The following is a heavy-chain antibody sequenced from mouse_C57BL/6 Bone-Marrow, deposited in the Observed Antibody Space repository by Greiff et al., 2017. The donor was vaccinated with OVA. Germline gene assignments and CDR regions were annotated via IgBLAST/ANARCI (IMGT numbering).Heavy chain of an antibody. CDR3: ARDYYSNYRWYFDV. V-gene: IGHV7-1*01. CDR1: GFTFSDFY. CDR2: SRNKANDYTT. D-gene: IGHD2-5*01. Sequence: EVQLVESGGGLVQSGRSLRLSCATSGFTFSDFYMEWVRQAPGKGLEWIAASRNKANDYTTEYSASVKGRFIVSRDTSQSILYLQMNALRAEDTAIYYCARDYYSNYRWYFDVWGTGTTVTVSS. J-gene: IGHJ1*03.